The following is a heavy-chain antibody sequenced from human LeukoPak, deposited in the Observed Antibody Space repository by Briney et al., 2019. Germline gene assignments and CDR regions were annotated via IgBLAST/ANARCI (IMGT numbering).Heavy chain of an antibody. V-gene: IGHV3-33*01. J-gene: IGHJ4*02. CDR3: ARHVALTNFDY. CDR1: GFTFSNFG. Sequence: GGSLRLSCAASGFTFSNFGFHWVRQAPGKGLEWVAIIRYDGSNKYYADSVKGRSTISRDNSQNTLDLQMNNLRAEDTAVYYCARHVALTNFDYWGQGTLVTVSS. D-gene: IGHD3-10*01. CDR2: IRYDGSNK.